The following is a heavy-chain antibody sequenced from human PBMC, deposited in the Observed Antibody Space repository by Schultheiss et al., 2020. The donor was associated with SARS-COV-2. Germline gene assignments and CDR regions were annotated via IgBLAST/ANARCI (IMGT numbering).Heavy chain of an antibody. V-gene: IGHV3-66*01. J-gene: IGHJ6*03. CDR2: IYSGGST. Sequence: GGSLRLSCAASGFTFSSYAMSWVRQAPGKGLEWVSVIYSGGSTYYADSVKGRFTISRDNAKNSLYLQMNSLRAEDTAVYYCARDWLHYYYYMDVWGKGTTVTVSS. D-gene: IGHD3-9*01. CDR1: GFTFSSYA. CDR3: ARDWLHYYYYMDV.